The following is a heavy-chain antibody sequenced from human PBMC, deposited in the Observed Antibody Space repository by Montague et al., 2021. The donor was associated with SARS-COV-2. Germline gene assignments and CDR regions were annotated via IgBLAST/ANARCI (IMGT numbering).Heavy chain of an antibody. CDR3: ARGGVQSGDTLTGSSVPNYFDP. Sequence: SETLSLTCTVSGGSISSNYCSWIRQPPGRGLEWIGSGYHRGTTKYNPSLKSRVTISVDSSKKQFSLKLTSVTAADTAVYYCARGGVQSGDTLTGSSVPNYFDPWGQGILVSVSS. D-gene: IGHD3-9*01. V-gene: IGHV4-59*01. CDR2: GYHRGTT. J-gene: IGHJ5*02. CDR1: GGSISSNY.